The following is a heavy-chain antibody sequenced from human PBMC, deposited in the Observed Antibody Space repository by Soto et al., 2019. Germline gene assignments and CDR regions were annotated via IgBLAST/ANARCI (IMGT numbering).Heavy chain of an antibody. CDR2: ISLYSDGT. CDR3: ARVVPGAEAWFGP. J-gene: IGHJ5*02. V-gene: IGHV1-18*01. Sequence: QVQLVQSGGEVKRPGASVKVSCKTSGYTFSNYGITWVRQAPGQPLEWLGWISLYSDGTNYAQKFQGRLSMTTDTSTTTAYMELRRLRSDDTAVYYCARVVPGAEAWFGPWGQGPLVTVSS. D-gene: IGHD2-2*01. CDR1: GYTFSNYG.